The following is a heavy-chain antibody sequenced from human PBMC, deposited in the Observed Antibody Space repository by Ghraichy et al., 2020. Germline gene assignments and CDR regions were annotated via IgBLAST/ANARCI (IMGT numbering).Heavy chain of an antibody. CDR2: IKQDGSEK. Sequence: GSLRLSCAASGFTFSSYWMSWVRQAPGKGLEWVANIKQDGSEKYYVDSVKGRFTISRDNAKNSLYLQMNSLRAEDTAVYYCARDRTVTSRLKWFDPWGQGTLVTVSS. CDR3: ARDRTVTSRLKWFDP. CDR1: GFTFSSYW. D-gene: IGHD4-11*01. V-gene: IGHV3-7*03. J-gene: IGHJ5*02.